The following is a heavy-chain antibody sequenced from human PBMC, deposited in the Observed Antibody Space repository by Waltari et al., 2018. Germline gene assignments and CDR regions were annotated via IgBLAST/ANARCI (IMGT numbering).Heavy chain of an antibody. CDR1: GYTFTSYD. CDR3: ARAGYSYGPTPLDY. CDR2: MNPNSGNT. V-gene: IGHV1-8*01. Sequence: QVQLVQSGAEVKKPGASVKVSCKASGYTFTSYDLNWVRQATGQGLEWMGWMNPNSGNTGYAQKFQGRVTMTRNTSISTAYMELSSLRSEDTAVYYCARAGYSYGPTPLDYWGQGTLVTVSS. D-gene: IGHD5-18*01. J-gene: IGHJ4*02.